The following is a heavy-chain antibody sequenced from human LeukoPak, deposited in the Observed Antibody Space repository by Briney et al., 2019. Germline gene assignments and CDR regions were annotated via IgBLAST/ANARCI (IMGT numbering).Heavy chain of an antibody. D-gene: IGHD3-22*01. CDR1: GFTFSSYS. J-gene: IGHJ4*02. V-gene: IGHV3-21*01. CDR3: ARRGFYDTSGYLFDH. CDR2: ISSSSSYI. Sequence: PGGSLRLSCAASGFTFSSYSMNWVRQAPGKGLEWVSSISSSSSYIYYADSVKGRFTISRDNAKNSLYPQMNSLRAEDTALYYCARRGFYDTSGYLFDHWGQGTLVTVSS.